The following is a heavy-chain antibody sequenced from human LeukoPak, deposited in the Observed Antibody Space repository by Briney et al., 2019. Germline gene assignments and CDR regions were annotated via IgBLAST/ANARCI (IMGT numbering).Heavy chain of an antibody. J-gene: IGHJ6*03. CDR3: AKAGLVDYYYYMDV. V-gene: IGHV3-43D*03. Sequence: PGGSLRLSCAASGFTFDDYAMHWVRQAPGKGLEWVSLISWDGGNTYYADSVKGRFTISRDNSKNSLYLQMNSLRAEDTALYYCAKAGLVDYYYYMDVWGKGTTVTVSS. D-gene: IGHD6-6*01. CDR1: GFTFDDYA. CDR2: ISWDGGNT.